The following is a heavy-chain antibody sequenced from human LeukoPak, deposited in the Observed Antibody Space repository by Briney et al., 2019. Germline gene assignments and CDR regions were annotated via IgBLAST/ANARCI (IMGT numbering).Heavy chain of an antibody. J-gene: IGHJ5*02. V-gene: IGHV4-59*01. D-gene: IGHD3-10*01. CDR1: GGSISSYY. CDR3: ARGGYYGSENDFRFDP. CDR2: IHCTGST. Sequence: SETLSLTCTVSGGSISSYYWSWIRQSPGKGLECIGYIHCTGSTNYNPSLKSRVTISVETSKNQFSLKLKSVTAADTAVYYCARGGYYGSENDFRFDPWGQGTLVTVSS.